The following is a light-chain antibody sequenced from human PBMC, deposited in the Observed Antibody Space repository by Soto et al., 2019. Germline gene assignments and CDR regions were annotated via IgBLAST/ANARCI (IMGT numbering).Light chain of an antibody. Sequence: EIVLTQSPGTLSLSPGERATLSCRASQSVSSSYLAWYQQKPGQAPRLLIYGASSRATGIPDRFSGSGSGTDFTLTISRLEPEDFAVYYCQQSGTGYTFGQGTKLEIK. CDR1: QSVSSSY. CDR2: GAS. J-gene: IGKJ2*01. V-gene: IGKV3-20*01. CDR3: QQSGTGYT.